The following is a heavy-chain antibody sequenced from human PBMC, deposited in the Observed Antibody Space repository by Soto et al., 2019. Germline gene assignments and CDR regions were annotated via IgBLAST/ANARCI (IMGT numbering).Heavy chain of an antibody. CDR1: GFTFNNYA. CDR3: AKDRLAGNFDY. CDR2: ISNTGGGT. V-gene: IGHV3-23*01. J-gene: IGHJ4*02. Sequence: PGGSLRLPCAASGFTFNNYAMNWVRQAPGMGLEWVATISNTGGGTYYADSVKGRFTISRDNSKNTLYLQMSSLRVEDTAVYYCAKDRLAGNFDYWGQGTQVTVSS.